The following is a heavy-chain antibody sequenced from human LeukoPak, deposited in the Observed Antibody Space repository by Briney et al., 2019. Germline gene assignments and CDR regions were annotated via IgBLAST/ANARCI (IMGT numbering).Heavy chain of an antibody. Sequence: SETLSLTCTVSGVSISSYSWSWIRQPPGKGLEWIGYIYYSGSTNYNPSLKSRLTISVDTSKNQFSLKLSSVTAADTAVYYCARQGIDAFDIWGQGTLVTVSS. CDR1: GVSISSYS. V-gene: IGHV4-59*08. CDR2: IYYSGST. J-gene: IGHJ3*02. CDR3: ARQGIDAFDI.